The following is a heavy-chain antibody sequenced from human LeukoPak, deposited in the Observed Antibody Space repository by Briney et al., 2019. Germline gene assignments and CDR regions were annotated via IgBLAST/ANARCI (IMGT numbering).Heavy chain of an antibody. CDR2: TYYRSKWYN. CDR1: GDSVSSNSAA. Sequence: SQTLSLTCAISGDSVSSNSAAWNWIRQSPSRGLEWLGRTYYRSKWYNDYAVSVKSRITINPDTSKNQFSLQLNSVTPEDTAVYYCAKSGYDSEGYYYGTDVWGQGTTVTVSS. J-gene: IGHJ6*02. V-gene: IGHV6-1*01. D-gene: IGHD5-12*01. CDR3: AKSGYDSEGYYYGTDV.